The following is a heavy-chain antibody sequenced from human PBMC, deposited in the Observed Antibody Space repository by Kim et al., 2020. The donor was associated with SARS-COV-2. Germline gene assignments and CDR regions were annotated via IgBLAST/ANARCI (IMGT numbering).Heavy chain of an antibody. CDR3: ARDQADY. J-gene: IGHJ4*02. V-gene: IGHV3-33*01. CDR2: GSNK. Sequence: GSNKYYADSVKGRFTISRDNSKNTLYLQMNSLRAEDTAVYYCARDQADYWDQGTLVTFSS.